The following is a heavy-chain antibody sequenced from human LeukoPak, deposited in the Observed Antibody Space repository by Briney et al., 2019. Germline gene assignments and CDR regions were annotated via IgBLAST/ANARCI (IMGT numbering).Heavy chain of an antibody. Sequence: GRSLRLSCAASGFTFDDYAMHWVRQAPGKGLEWVSGISWNSGSIGYADSVKGRFTISRDNAKNSLYLQMNSLRAEDTAVYYCAKVDPGGYWGQGTLVTVSS. J-gene: IGHJ4*02. CDR3: AKVDPGGY. D-gene: IGHD3-10*01. V-gene: IGHV3-9*01. CDR2: ISWNSGSI. CDR1: GFTFDDYA.